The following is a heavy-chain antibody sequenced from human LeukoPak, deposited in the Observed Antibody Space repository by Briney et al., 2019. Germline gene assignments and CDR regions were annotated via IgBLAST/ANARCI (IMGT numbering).Heavy chain of an antibody. J-gene: IGHJ4*02. CDR3: ARHSRYYFDY. V-gene: IGHV4-34*01. CDR2: INHSGST. Sequence: SETLSLTCAVYGGSSSGYYWSWIRQPPGKGLEWIGEINHSGSTNYNPSLKSRVTISVDTSKNQFSLKLSSVTAADTAVYYCARHSRYYFDYWGQGTLVTVSS. CDR1: GGSSSGYY.